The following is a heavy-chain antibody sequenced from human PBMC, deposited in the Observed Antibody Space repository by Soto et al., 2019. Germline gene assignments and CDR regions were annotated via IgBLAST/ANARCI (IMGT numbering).Heavy chain of an antibody. J-gene: IGHJ4*02. Sequence: QVQLQESGPGLVKPSETLSLTCTVSGGSISSYYWSWIRQPPGKGLEWIGYIYYSGSTNYNPSPKSRVTISVDTSKNQFSLKLSSVTAADTAVYYCARADSGYDCPDYWGQGTLVTVSS. D-gene: IGHD5-12*01. CDR3: ARADSGYDCPDY. V-gene: IGHV4-59*01. CDR2: IYYSGST. CDR1: GGSISSYY.